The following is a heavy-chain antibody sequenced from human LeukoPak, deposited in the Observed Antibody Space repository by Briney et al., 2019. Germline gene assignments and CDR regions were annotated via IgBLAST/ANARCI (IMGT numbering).Heavy chain of an antibody. CDR1: GFPFNNAW. Sequence: LGGSLRLPCAASGFPFNNAWLSWVRQAPGQGLAWVGRIKSKPDGETTDYAAPVKGRFTISREDSKNTVYLQMNSLKTEDTAVYYCTTAITMVRGTYYYYMDVWGKGTTVTVSS. CDR2: IKSKPDGETT. CDR3: TTAITMVRGTYYYYMDV. V-gene: IGHV3-15*01. D-gene: IGHD3-10*01. J-gene: IGHJ6*03.